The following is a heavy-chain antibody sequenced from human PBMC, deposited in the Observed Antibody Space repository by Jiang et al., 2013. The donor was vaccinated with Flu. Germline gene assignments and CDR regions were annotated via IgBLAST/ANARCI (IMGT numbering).Heavy chain of an antibody. J-gene: IGHJ4*02. D-gene: IGHD3-22*01. CDR2: INAGNGNT. Sequence: GAEVKKPGATVKVSCKASGYTFTSYAMHWVRQAPGQRLEWMGWINAGNGNTKYSQKFQGRVTITRDTSASTAYMELSSLRSEDTAVYYCARAKYYYDSSGYLFDYWGQGTLVTVSS. CDR3: ARAKYYYDSSGYLFDY. CDR1: GYTFTSYA. V-gene: IGHV1-3*01.